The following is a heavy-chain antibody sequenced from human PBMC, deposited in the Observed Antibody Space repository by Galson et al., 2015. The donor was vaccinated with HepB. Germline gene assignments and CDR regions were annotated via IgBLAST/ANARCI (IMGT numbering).Heavy chain of an antibody. CDR2: ISGSGSYI. Sequence: SLRLSCAASGFTFSSYSMNWVRQAPGKGLEWVSSISGSGSYIYYADSVKGRFTISRDNAKNSLYLQMNSLRAEDTAVDYCARDSGLRARSGDYWGQGTLVTVSS. V-gene: IGHV3-21*04. J-gene: IGHJ4*02. CDR3: ARDSGLRARSGDY. D-gene: IGHD4-17*01. CDR1: GFTFSSYS.